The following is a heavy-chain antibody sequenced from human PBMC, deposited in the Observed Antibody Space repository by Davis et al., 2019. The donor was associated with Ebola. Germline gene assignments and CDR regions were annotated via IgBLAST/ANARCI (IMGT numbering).Heavy chain of an antibody. D-gene: IGHD4-23*01. Sequence: MPSETLSLTCAVYGGSFSGYYWSWIRQPPGKGLEWIGEINHSGSTNYNPSLKSRVTISVGTSKNQFSLKLSSVTAADTAVYYCARRSVVYYYYYGMDVWGQGTTVTVSS. CDR2: INHSGST. CDR3: ARRSVVYYYYYGMDV. J-gene: IGHJ6*02. CDR1: GGSFSGYY. V-gene: IGHV4-34*01.